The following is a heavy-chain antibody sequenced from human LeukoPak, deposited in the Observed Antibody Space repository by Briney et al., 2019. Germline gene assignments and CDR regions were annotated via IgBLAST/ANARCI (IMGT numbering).Heavy chain of an antibody. V-gene: IGHV3-11*04. D-gene: IGHD2-2*01. CDR2: ISPSGTDI. J-gene: IGHJ6*03. CDR1: GFTFTDTY. CDR3: ARASAQLYCSSTSCSGYYYYYMDV. Sequence: GGSLRLSCAVSGFTFTDTYMTWIRQAPGKGLESLSYISPSGTDISYADSVKGRFTISRDNSKNTLYLQMNSLRAEDTAVYYCARASAQLYCSSTSCSGYYYYYMDVWGKGTTVTVSS.